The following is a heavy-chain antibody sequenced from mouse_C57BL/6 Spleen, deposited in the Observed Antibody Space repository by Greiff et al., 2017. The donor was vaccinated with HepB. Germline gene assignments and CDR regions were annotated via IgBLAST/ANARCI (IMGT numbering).Heavy chain of an antibody. D-gene: IGHD2-4*01. CDR3: ARDYDYEDYFDY. CDR1: GYTFPDHT. Sequence: VQLQQSDAELVKPGASVKISCKVSGYTFPDHTIHWMKPRPEQGLAWIGYIYPRDGSTKYNEKFKGKATLTADKSSSTAYMQLNSLTSEDSAVYCGARDYDYEDYFDYWGQGTTLTVSS. J-gene: IGHJ2*01. V-gene: IGHV1-78*01. CDR2: IYPRDGST.